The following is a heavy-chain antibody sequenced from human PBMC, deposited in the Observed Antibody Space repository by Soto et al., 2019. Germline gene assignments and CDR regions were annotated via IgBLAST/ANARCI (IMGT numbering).Heavy chain of an antibody. V-gene: IGHV3-7*03. CDR2: INKDGSRK. CDR3: VRELGLAY. CDR1: GFTLSNYW. D-gene: IGHD7-27*01. J-gene: IGHJ4*02. Sequence: PGGSLRLSCAASGFTLSNYWMNWVRQAPGKGLELVANINKDGSRKNYVDSVKGRFTIARDNAKNSLYLQMNSLGVYDTAVYYGVRELGLAYWGQGALVTVSS.